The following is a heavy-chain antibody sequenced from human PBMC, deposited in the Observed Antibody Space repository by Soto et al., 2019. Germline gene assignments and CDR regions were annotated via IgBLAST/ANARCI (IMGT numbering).Heavy chain of an antibody. CDR2: IYYSGST. Sequence: PSETLSLTCTVSGGSISSYYWGWIRQPPGKGLEWIGYIYYSGSTNYNPSLKSRVTISVDTSKNQFSLKLSSVTAADTAVYYCARDPDYDDAFDIWGQGTMVTVSS. CDR3: ARDPDYDDAFDI. CDR1: GGSISSYY. V-gene: IGHV4-59*01. J-gene: IGHJ3*02. D-gene: IGHD4-17*01.